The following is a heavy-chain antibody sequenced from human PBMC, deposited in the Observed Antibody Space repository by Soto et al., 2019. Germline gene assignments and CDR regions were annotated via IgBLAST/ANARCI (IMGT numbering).Heavy chain of an antibody. CDR1: GYTFTSYA. Sequence: ASVKVSCKASGYTFTSYAMHWVRQAPGQRLEWMGWINAGNGNTKYSQKFQGRVTITRDTSASTAYMELSSLISEDTAVYYCARDGTIVGTALNWFDPWGQGTLVTVSS. J-gene: IGHJ5*02. CDR3: ARDGTIVGTALNWFDP. V-gene: IGHV1-3*01. D-gene: IGHD1-1*01. CDR2: INAGNGNT.